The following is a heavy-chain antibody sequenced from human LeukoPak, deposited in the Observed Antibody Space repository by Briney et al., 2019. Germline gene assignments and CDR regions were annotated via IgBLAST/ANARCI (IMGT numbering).Heavy chain of an antibody. D-gene: IGHD1-20*01. CDR1: GVSINSSRYY. CDR2: IYCSGST. Sequence: SETLSLTCTVSGVSINSSRYYWGWIRQPPGKGLEWIGSIYCSGSTYYNPSLRRRVTISVDTSQHQFSLKLSSVPAAHAPGYFCASHNWCYYYYYMDVWGKGTTVTVSS. CDR3: ASHNWCYYYYYMDV. V-gene: IGHV4-39*01. J-gene: IGHJ6*03.